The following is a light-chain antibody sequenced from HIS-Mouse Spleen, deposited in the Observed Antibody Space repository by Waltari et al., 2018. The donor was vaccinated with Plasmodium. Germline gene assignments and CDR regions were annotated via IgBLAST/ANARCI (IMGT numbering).Light chain of an antibody. J-gene: IGLJ3*02. CDR1: ISNIGAGYD. CDR3: QSYDSSLSGSV. V-gene: IGLV1-40*01. Sequence: QPVLTQPPSVSGAPGPRVTISCPGSISNIGAGYDVHWYQQRPGTAPKLLIYGNSNRPPGGPDRFSCAKYGTSGSLAITGLQAEDGADYCCQSYDSSLSGSVFGGGTKLTVL. CDR2: GNS.